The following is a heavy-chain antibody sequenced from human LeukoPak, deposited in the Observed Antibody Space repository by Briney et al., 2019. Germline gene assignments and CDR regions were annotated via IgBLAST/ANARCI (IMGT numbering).Heavy chain of an antibody. Sequence: GGSLRLSCEPSGFPFSSYWMLWVRQAPGKGLVWVSRISGDGTIKTYADFVRGRFTISRDNTKNILYLQMNSLKVEDAATYFCSRSQFDYWGQGVLVTVSP. CDR3: SRSQFDY. V-gene: IGHV3-74*03. J-gene: IGHJ4*02. CDR2: ISGDGTIK. CDR1: GFPFSSYW.